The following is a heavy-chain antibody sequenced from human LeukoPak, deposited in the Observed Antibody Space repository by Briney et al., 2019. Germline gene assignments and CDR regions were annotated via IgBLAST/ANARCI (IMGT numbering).Heavy chain of an antibody. CDR2: ISSSSSYI. CDR1: GFTFSSYS. J-gene: IGHJ3*02. D-gene: IGHD3-10*01. V-gene: IGHV3-21*01. CDR3: ARDLLWFGELYPDSFDI. Sequence: GGSLRLSCAASGFTFSSYSMNWVRQAPGKGLEWVSSISSSSSYIYYADSVKGRFTISRDNAKNSLYLQMNSLRAEDTAVYYCARDLLWFGELYPDSFDIWGQGTMVTVSS.